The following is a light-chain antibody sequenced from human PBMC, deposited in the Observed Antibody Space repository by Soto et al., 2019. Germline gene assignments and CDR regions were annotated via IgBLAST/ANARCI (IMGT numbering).Light chain of an antibody. CDR3: QQYKAYPYT. J-gene: IGKJ2*01. CDR1: QSIDRW. CDR2: TTS. Sequence: DIQMTQSPSPLAASVGDLFTISCRARQSIDRWLAWYPQVPGIAPHLLSYTTSSLEGRVASRFSGRGSGTELTLTISGLQPDDFATYYCQQYKAYPYTFAQGTQVDIK. V-gene: IGKV1-5*03.